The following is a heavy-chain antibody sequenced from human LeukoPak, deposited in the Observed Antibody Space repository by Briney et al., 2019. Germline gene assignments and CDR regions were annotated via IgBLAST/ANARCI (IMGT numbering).Heavy chain of an antibody. CDR1: GFTFSNYA. J-gene: IGHJ3*02. D-gene: IGHD1-26*01. Sequence: PGRSLRLSCAASGFTFSNYAMHWARQAPGKGLEWVAVISYDGNNKYYADSVKGRFTISRDNSKNTLYLQMNSLRAEDTAVCYCARSYSGSYNDASDIWGQGTMVTVSS. CDR3: ARSYSGSYNDASDI. CDR2: ISYDGNNK. V-gene: IGHV3-30-3*01.